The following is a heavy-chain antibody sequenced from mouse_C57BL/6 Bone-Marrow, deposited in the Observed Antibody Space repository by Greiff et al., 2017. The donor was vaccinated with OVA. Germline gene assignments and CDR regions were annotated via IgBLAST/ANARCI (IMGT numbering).Heavy chain of an antibody. V-gene: IGHV2-5*01. CDR1: GFSLTSYG. CDR3: AKNSLDGYYEFPLFAY. CDR2: IWRGGST. J-gene: IGHJ3*01. D-gene: IGHD2-3*01. Sequence: QVQLKESGPGLVQPSQSLSITCTVSGFSLTSYGVHWVRQSPGKGLEWLGVIWRGGSTDYNAAFMSRLSITKDNSKSQVFFKMNSLQADDTAIYYCAKNSLDGYYEFPLFAYWGQGTLVTVSA.